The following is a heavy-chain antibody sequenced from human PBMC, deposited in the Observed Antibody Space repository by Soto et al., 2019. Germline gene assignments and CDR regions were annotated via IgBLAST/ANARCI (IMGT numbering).Heavy chain of an antibody. CDR3: AKANTTGGYYFDS. D-gene: IGHD2-2*01. J-gene: IGHJ4*02. V-gene: IGHV3-21*01. CDR2: ISGSGDST. CDR1: GFTFSSYW. Sequence: PGGSLRLSCAASGFTFSSYWMHWVRQAPGKGLEWVSGISGSGDSTYSADSVKGRFTISRDSATNSLYLQMNSLRAEDTAIYYCAKANTTGGYYFDSWGQGVLVTVSS.